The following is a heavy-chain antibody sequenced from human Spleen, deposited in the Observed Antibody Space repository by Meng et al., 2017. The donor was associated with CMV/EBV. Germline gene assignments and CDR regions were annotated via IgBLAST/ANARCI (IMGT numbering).Heavy chain of an antibody. CDR1: GFTFSGFS. J-gene: IGHJ4*02. V-gene: IGHV3-21*01. CDR3: ARASPRLRLKERTGWEFDY. CDR2: ISSSSKYI. D-gene: IGHD6-19*01. Sequence: GGSLRLSCAASGFTFSGFSMSWVRQAPGKGLEWVSSISSSSKYIYYADSMKGRFTISRDNAKNSLYLQMDSLRGDDTAVYYCARASPRLRLKERTGWEFDYWGQGTLVTVSS.